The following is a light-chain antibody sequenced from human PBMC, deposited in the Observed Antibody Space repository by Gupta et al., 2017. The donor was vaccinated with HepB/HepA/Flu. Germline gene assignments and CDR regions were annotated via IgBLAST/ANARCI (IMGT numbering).Light chain of an antibody. Sequence: EIVLTQSPATLSLSPGERATLSCRASQSVSRFLAWYQQKPGQAPRLLIHDASNRATGIPARFSGSGSGTDFTHTISSLEPEDFAVYYCQQRYSWPLTFGGGTKVEIK. CDR2: DAS. J-gene: IGKJ4*01. CDR3: QQRYSWPLT. V-gene: IGKV3-11*01. CDR1: QSVSRF.